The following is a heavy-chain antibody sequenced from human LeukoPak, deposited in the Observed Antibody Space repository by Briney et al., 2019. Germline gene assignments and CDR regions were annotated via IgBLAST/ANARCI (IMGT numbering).Heavy chain of an antibody. D-gene: IGHD1-1*01. Sequence: SETLSLTCTVSGGSTSSSSYYWSWIRQPPGKGLEWIGYIYYSGSTYYNPSLKSRVTISVDTSKNQFSLKLSSVTAADTAVYYCARYQIQTYYFDYWGQGTLVTVSS. V-gene: IGHV4-30-4*08. CDR3: ARYQIQTYYFDY. CDR1: GGSTSSSSYY. CDR2: IYYSGST. J-gene: IGHJ4*02.